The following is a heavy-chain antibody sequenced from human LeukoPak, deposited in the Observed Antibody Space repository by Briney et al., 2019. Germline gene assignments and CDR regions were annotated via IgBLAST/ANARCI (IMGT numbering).Heavy chain of an antibody. CDR2: ISRGGSTT. CDR3: ARYYGSGFMDV. D-gene: IGHD3-10*01. V-gene: IGHV3-11*01. J-gene: IGHJ6*02. CDR1: GFTFSDYY. Sequence: GGSLRLSCAASGFTFSDYYMSWIRQAPGKGLEWVSYISRGGSTTYYADSVKGRFTISRDNAKNSLFLQTNSLRGEDTAVYYCARYYGSGFMDVWGQGTTVTV.